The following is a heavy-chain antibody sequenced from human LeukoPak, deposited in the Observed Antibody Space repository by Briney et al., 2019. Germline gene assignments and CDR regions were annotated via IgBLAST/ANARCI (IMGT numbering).Heavy chain of an antibody. CDR1: GFTFSSYS. J-gene: IGHJ3*02. V-gene: IGHV3-48*01. CDR2: ISSSSSTI. Sequence: GGSLRLSCAASGFTFSSYSMNWVRQAPGKGLEWVSYISSSSSTIYYADSVKGRFTISRDNAKNTLYLQMNSLRAEDTAVYYCARDRAGGSGWYRVGAFDIWGQGTMVTVSS. D-gene: IGHD6-19*01. CDR3: ARDRAGGSGWYRVGAFDI.